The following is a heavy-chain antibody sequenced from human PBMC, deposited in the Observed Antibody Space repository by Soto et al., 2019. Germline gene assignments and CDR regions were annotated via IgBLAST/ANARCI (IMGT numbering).Heavy chain of an antibody. J-gene: IGHJ4*02. V-gene: IGHV1-18*01. D-gene: IGHD6-6*01. CDR1: GHTFTSYG. Sequence: ASVKVSCKASGHTFTSYGISWVRQAPGQGLEWMGWISAYNGNTNYAQKLQGRVTMTTDTSTSTAYMELRSLRSDDTAVYYCARDRRIKRQLVAAGYWGQGTLVTVSS. CDR3: ARDRRIKRQLVAAGY. CDR2: ISAYNGNT.